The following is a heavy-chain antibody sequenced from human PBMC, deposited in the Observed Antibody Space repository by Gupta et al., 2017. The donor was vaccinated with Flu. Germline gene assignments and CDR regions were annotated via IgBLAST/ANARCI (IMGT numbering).Heavy chain of an antibody. CDR2: IIPMFGTP. Sequence: GQGLEWMGGIIPMFGTPNYAQKFQGRVTITADKSSSTAYMELSELRSDDTAVYFCARDLGYYSDVSGHFGDDYWGQGTLVTVSS. J-gene: IGHJ4*02. CDR3: ARDLGYYSDVSGHFGDDY. V-gene: IGHV1-69*06. D-gene: IGHD3-22*01.